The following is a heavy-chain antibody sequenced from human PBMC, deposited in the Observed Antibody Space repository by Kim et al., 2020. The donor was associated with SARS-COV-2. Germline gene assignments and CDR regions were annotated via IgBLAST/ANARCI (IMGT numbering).Heavy chain of an antibody. V-gene: IGHV3-74*01. CDR3: ARGFFWDGFDV. CDR1: RFTFNNYW. D-gene: IGHD3-10*01. Sequence: GGSLRLSCAVSRFTFNNYWINWVRHAPGKGLVWVSRISSDGSITNYADSVKGRFTMSRDNAENTLYLQINSLRAEDTCVYYCARGFFWDGFDVWGQGTTVTVS. J-gene: IGHJ6*01. CDR2: ISSDGSIT.